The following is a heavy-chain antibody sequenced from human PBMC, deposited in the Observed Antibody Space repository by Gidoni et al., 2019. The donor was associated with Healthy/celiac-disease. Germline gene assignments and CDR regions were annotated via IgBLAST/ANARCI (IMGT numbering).Heavy chain of an antibody. Sequence: QVQLVASGGGVVQPGGSLRLSCAASGFTFSSYGMHWVRQAPGKGLEWVAFIRYDGSNKYDADSVKGRFTISRDNSKNTLYLQMNSLRAEDTAVYYCAKDWDTYGMDVWGQGTTVTVSS. V-gene: IGHV3-30*02. J-gene: IGHJ6*02. CDR2: IRYDGSNK. D-gene: IGHD1-26*01. CDR1: GFTFSSYG. CDR3: AKDWDTYGMDV.